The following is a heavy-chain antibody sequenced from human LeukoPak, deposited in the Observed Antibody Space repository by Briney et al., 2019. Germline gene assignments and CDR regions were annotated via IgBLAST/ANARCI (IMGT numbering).Heavy chain of an antibody. V-gene: IGHV4-4*02. D-gene: IGHD4-23*01. J-gene: IGHJ2*01. CDR1: GGSISISNSNW. CDR3: ARDLHGGDSFTSDWYFDL. Sequence: SETLSLTCAVSGGSISISNSNWWSWVRQPPGKGQEWIGEISHSGSTNYNPSLKSRVTISVDKSKNQFSLKLSSVTAADTAVYYCARDLHGGDSFTSDWYFDLWGRGTLVTVSS. CDR2: ISHSGST.